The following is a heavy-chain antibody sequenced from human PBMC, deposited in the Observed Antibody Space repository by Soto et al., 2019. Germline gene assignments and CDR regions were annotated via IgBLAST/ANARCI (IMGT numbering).Heavy chain of an antibody. J-gene: IGHJ4*02. CDR3: ARCPGEKCARNTIFGVVGEGFDY. Sequence: GGSLRLSCAASGFTFNNFAMSWVRQAPGKGLEWVSSISDGGGSTYYGDPGKGRFTISRENSKNTQYRQMHSLRAEDTAVYYCARCPGEKCARNTIFGVVGEGFDYWGQGTLVTVSS. CDR2: ISDGGGST. D-gene: IGHD3-3*01. CDR1: GFTFNNFA. V-gene: IGHV3-23*01.